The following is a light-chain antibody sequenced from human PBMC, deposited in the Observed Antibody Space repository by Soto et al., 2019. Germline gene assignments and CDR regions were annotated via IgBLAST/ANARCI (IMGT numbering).Light chain of an antibody. J-gene: IGKJ4*01. CDR3: MQALQTPLT. V-gene: IGKV2-28*01. Sequence: DFVMTQSPLSLPVTPGEPASISCRSSQSLLYSNGYNYLDWYLQKPGQSPQLLIYLGSNRASGVPDRFSGSGSGTDFTLKISRVEAEDVGVYYCMQALQTPLTFGGGTKVEIK. CDR1: QSLLYSNGYNY. CDR2: LGS.